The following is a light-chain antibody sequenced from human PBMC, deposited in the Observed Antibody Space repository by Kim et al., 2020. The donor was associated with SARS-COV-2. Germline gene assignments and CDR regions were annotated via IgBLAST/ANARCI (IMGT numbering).Light chain of an antibody. V-gene: IGKV3-20*01. CDR1: QVLSGDS. CDR2: GTS. J-gene: IGKJ1*01. Sequence: WPGERSTLSCRACQVLSGDSLAMYQQKPGQAPGLLLYGTSNRATGIPARFSGSGAGTDFTLTISRLEPEDFAVYYCQHFGTSRWTFGQGTKVDIK. CDR3: QHFGTSRWT.